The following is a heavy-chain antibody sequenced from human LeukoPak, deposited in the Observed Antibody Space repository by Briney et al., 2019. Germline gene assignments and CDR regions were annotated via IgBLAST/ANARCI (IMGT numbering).Heavy chain of an antibody. CDR2: IYTSGTT. CDR3: ARNNNWGDAGYYYYMDV. Sequence: SETLSLTCTVSGGSISSYYWSWIRQSAGKGLEWIGRIYTSGTTNYNPSLKSRVTMSVDPSKNQFSLKLTSVTAADTAVYYCARNNNWGDAGYYYYMDVWGKGTTVTVSS. J-gene: IGHJ6*03. D-gene: IGHD7-27*01. V-gene: IGHV4-4*07. CDR1: GGSISSYY.